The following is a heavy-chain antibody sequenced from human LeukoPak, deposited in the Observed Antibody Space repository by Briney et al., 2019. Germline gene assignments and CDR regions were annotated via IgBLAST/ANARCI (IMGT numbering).Heavy chain of an antibody. J-gene: IGHJ3*02. V-gene: IGHV1-69*05. CDR3: ASGSGWYNVAFDI. CDR2: FIPIFGTA. CDR1: EGTFSSYA. Sequence: SVKLSGKAAEGTFSSYAIIWVRQAPGQGLEGMGGFIPIFGTANYEQKFQGRVTITTDEPASTAYMELSSLRSEDTAVYYCASGSGWYNVAFDIWGQGAMVTVSS. D-gene: IGHD6-19*01.